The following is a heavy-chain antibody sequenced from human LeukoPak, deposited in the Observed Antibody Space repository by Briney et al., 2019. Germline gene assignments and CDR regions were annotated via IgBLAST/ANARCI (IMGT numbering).Heavy chain of an antibody. CDR2: INPNSGGS. J-gene: IGHJ3*02. CDR3: ARDGNWGSLRGAFDI. CDR1: GYTFTVYY. V-gene: IGHV1-2*02. D-gene: IGHD7-27*01. Sequence: GASVKVSCKASGYTFTVYYLHWVRQAPGQGLEWMGWINPNSGGSNYARKFQGRVTMTRDTSISTAYMELSRLRSDDTAVYYCARDGNWGSLRGAFDIWGQGTIVTVSS.